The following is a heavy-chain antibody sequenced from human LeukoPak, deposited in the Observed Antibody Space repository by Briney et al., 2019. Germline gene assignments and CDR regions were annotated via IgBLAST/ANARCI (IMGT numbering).Heavy chain of an antibody. Sequence: PGGSLRLSCAASGFTFSSYSMNWVRQAPGKGLEWVSFISSSRSYIYYADSVKGRFTISRDNTKNSLYLQMNSLRAEDTAVYYCARDPYSGSYGNYYYYFMDVWGKGTTVTISS. D-gene: IGHD1-26*01. CDR2: ISSSRSYI. CDR1: GFTFSSYS. J-gene: IGHJ6*03. CDR3: ARDPYSGSYGNYYYYFMDV. V-gene: IGHV3-21*01.